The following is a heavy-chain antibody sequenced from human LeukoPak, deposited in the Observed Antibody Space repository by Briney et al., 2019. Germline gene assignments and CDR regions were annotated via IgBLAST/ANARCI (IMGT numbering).Heavy chain of an antibody. J-gene: IGHJ5*02. CDR1: GYTFTSYY. D-gene: IGHD1-26*01. CDR3: ARDNSVGDNAWWFDP. Sequence: ASVKVSCKASGYTFTSYYMHWVRQAPGQGLEWMGLINSTDGSTGYAQKFQGRVTMTRDMSTSTDYMELSSLRSEDTAIYYCARDNSVGDNAWWFDPWGQGTLVTVSS. V-gene: IGHV1-46*01. CDR2: INSTDGST.